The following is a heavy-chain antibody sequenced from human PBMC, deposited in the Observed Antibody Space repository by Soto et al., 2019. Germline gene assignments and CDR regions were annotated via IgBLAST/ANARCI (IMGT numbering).Heavy chain of an antibody. CDR1: GYSFTSYW. D-gene: IGHD3-10*02. CDR3: ARRLGQGLFAL. Sequence: GESLKISCKDSGYSFTSYWIGWVRQTPGKGLEWMGIIWPSDSDTRYNPSFQGQVTISTDKSISTAYLQWSSLKASDSGMYYGARRLGQGLFALWGKGNLVTVPS. V-gene: IGHV5-51*01. J-gene: IGHJ1*01. CDR2: IWPSDSDT.